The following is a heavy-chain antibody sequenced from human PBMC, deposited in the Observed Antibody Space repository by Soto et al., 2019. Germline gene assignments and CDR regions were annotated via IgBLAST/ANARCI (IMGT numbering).Heavy chain of an antibody. V-gene: IGHV3-7*05. CDR1: GYTFSSYW. D-gene: IGHD2-21*01. CDR2: IKQDGSEK. J-gene: IGHJ6*02. Sequence: GGSLRLSCAASGYTFSSYWMSWVRQAPGKGLEWVANIKQDGSEKYYVDSVKGRFTISRDNVKNSLYLQMNSLRAEDTAVYYCARDVTLWGGYGMDVWGQGTTVTVSS. CDR3: ARDVTLWGGYGMDV.